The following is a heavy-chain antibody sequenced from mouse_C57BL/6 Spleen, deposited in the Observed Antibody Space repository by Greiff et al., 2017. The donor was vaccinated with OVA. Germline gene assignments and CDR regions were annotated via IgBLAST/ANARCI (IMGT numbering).Heavy chain of an antibody. D-gene: IGHD2-4*01. J-gene: IGHJ4*01. Sequence: QVHVKQSGAELVRPGASVKLSCKASGYTFTDYYINWVKQRPGQGLEWIARIYPGSGNTYYNEKFKGKVTLTAEKSSSTAYMQLSSLTSEDSAVYCCARSDDYDAYAMDYWGQGTSVTVSS. CDR3: ARSDDYDAYAMDY. CDR1: GYTFTDYY. CDR2: IYPGSGNT. V-gene: IGHV1-76*01.